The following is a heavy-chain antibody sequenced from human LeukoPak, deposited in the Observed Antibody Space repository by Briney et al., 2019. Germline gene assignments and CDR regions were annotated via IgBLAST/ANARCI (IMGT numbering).Heavy chain of an antibody. CDR3: ARIARYCSGGSCYSENYFDY. CDR1: GGSFSGYY. V-gene: IGHV4-34*01. D-gene: IGHD2-15*01. Sequence: SETLSLTCAVYGGSFSGYYWSWIRQPPGKGLEWIGEINHSGSTNYNPSLKSRATISVDTSKNQFSLKLSSVTAADTAVYYCARIARYCSGGSCYSENYFDYWGQGTLVTVSS. J-gene: IGHJ4*02. CDR2: INHSGST.